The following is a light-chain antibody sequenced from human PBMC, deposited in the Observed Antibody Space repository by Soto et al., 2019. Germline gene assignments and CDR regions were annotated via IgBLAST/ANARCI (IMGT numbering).Light chain of an antibody. V-gene: IGKV3-20*01. Sequence: EIVLTQSPGTLSLSPGERATLSCRASQTVTSDLLAWYQQRPGQAPRLVIYGASSRATGIPDRFSGSGSGTDFTRTVSILEPEDFAVYYCQQYGSSPRTFGQGTKVEIK. J-gene: IGKJ1*01. CDR2: GAS. CDR1: QTVTSDL. CDR3: QQYGSSPRT.